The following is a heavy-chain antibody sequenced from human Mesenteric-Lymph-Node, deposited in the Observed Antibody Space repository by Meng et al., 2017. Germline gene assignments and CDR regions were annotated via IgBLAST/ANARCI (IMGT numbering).Heavy chain of an antibody. V-gene: IGHV3-21*01. J-gene: IGHJ6*02. CDR2: ISSSSSYI. D-gene: IGHD3-22*01. CDR3: ARDMRGHYYDSSGYYYYGMDV. CDR1: GFTFSSYS. Sequence: GGSLRLSCAASGFTFSSYSMNWVRQAPGKGLEWVSSISSSSSYIYYADSVKGRFTISRDNAKNSLYLQMNSLRAEDTAVYYCARDMRGHYYDSSGYYYYGMDVWGQETTVTVSS.